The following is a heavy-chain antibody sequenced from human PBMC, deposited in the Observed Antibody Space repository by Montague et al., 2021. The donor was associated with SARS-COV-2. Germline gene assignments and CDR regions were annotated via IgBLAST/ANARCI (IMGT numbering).Heavy chain of an antibody. Sequence: TLSLTCAVSGGSISSGGYSWNWIRQPPGKGLEWIGYIYHSGSTYYNPSLKSRVTISLDSSKNQFSPNLTSVTAADTAVYYCARGSMVRGGKVYYGVDVWGQGTTVTVSS. D-gene: IGHD3-10*01. CDR1: GGSISSGGYS. CDR3: ARGSMVRGGKVYYGVDV. V-gene: IGHV4-30-2*01. CDR2: IYHSGST. J-gene: IGHJ6*02.